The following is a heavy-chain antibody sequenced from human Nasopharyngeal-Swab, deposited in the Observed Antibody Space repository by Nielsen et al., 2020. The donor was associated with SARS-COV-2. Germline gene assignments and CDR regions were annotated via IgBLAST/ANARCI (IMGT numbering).Heavy chain of an antibody. J-gene: IGHJ4*02. CDR1: GGSISSSSYY. CDR2: IYYSGSA. Sequence: SETLSLTCTVSGGSISSSSYYWGWIRQHPGKGLEWIGYIYYSGSAYYNPSLKSRVTISVDTSKNQFSLKLSSVTAADTAVYYCARDARLRGYSGYAYDYWGQGTLVTVSS. V-gene: IGHV4-31*03. D-gene: IGHD5-12*01. CDR3: ARDARLRGYSGYAYDY.